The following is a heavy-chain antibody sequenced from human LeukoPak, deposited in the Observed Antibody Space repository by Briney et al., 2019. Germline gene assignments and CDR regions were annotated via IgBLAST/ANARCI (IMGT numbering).Heavy chain of an antibody. CDR1: GFTFTRYW. V-gene: IGHV3-7*01. Sequence: GGALRLSCAASGFTFTRYWMSWVRQAPGKGLEWVANIKQDGRERHYVDSVKGRFTISRDNARTSVYLQMTSLSDDATAVYYCARDGDYIMPPFDSWGPGILVTVSS. D-gene: IGHD4-17*01. J-gene: IGHJ4*02. CDR3: ARDGDYIMPPFDS. CDR2: IKQDGRER.